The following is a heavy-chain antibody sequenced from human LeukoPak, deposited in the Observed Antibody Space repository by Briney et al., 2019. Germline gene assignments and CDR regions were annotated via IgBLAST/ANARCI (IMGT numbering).Heavy chain of an antibody. J-gene: IGHJ4*02. CDR3: AKDAVGYYGSGSYFPVDY. D-gene: IGHD3-10*01. CDR2: ISGSGGST. Sequence: GGSLRLSCAASGFTFSSYAMSWVRQAPGKGLEWVSAISGSGGSTYYADSVKGRFTISRDNSKNTLYLQMNSLRAEDTAVYFCAKDAVGYYGSGSYFPVDYWGQGTLVTVSS. CDR1: GFTFSSYA. V-gene: IGHV3-23*01.